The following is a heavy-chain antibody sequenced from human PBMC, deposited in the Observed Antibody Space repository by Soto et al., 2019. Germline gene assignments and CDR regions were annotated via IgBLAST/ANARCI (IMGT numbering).Heavy chain of an antibody. V-gene: IGHV4-39*01. CDR1: GGSISSSSYY. D-gene: IGHD3-3*01. CDR3: ARQGRRPFNTIFGVVTPAYYFDY. CDR2: IYYSGST. J-gene: IGHJ4*02. Sequence: SETLSLTCTVSGGSISSSSYYWGWIRQPPGKGLEWIGSIYYSGSTYYNPSLKSRVTISVDTSKNQFSLKLSPVTAADTAVYYCARQGRRPFNTIFGVVTPAYYFDYWGQGTLVTVSS.